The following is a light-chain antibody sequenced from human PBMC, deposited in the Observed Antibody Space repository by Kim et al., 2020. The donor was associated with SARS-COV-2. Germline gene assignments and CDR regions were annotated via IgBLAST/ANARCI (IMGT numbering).Light chain of an antibody. CDR3: QSSRV. J-gene: IGLJ3*02. CDR2: EDN. V-gene: IGLV6-57*01. CDR1: SGSIASNY. Sequence: NFMLTQPHSVSESPGKTVTISCTRSSGSIASNYVQWYQQRPGSSPTTVIYEDNQRPSGFPDRFSGSIDSSSNSASLTISGLKTEDEADYYCQSSRVFGGGTQLTVL.